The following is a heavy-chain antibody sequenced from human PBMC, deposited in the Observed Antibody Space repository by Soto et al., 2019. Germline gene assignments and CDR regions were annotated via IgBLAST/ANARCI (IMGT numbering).Heavy chain of an antibody. J-gene: IGHJ3*02. Sequence: ASVKVSCKASGYTFTSYGISWVRQAPGQGLEWMGWISAYNGNTNYAQKLQGRVTMTTDTSTSTAYMELRSLRSDDTAVYYCARVAYDFWRGYHPPGTFDIWGQGTMVTVSS. CDR1: GYTFTSYG. CDR2: ISAYNGNT. CDR3: ARVAYDFWRGYHPPGTFDI. D-gene: IGHD3-3*01. V-gene: IGHV1-18*01.